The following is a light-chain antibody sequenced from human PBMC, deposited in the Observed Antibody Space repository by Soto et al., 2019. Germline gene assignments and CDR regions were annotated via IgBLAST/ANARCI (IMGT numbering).Light chain of an antibody. J-gene: IGLJ2*01. CDR1: SGHSSYA. V-gene: IGLV4-69*02. CDR3: QTWGTDIHVV. Sequence: QSVLTQSPSASASLGASVKLTCTLSSGHSSYAIAWHQQQPEKGPRYLMKVNSDGSHIKGDGIPDRFSGFSSGAERYLNISSLQSEDEADYYCQTWGTDIHVVFGGGTKLTVL. CDR2: VNSDGSH.